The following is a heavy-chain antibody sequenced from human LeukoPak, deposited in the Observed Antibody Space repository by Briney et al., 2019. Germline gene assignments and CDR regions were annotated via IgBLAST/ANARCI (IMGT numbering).Heavy chain of an antibody. V-gene: IGHV3-7*01. CDR2: IKEDGSEK. Sequence: GESLKISCGASGFNFNNYWMSWVRQAPGKGLEWLASIKEDGSEKYYVDSVKGRFTISRDNSKNLVYLRMNNLGAADTAVYSCAATPHFYYFDFWGRGTLVTVSS. J-gene: IGHJ4*02. CDR3: AATPHFYYFDF. CDR1: GFNFNNYW.